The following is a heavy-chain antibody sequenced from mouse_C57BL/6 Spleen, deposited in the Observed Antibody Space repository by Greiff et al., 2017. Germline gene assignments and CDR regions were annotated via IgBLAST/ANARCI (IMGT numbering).Heavy chain of an antibody. J-gene: IGHJ2*01. Sequence: DVKLMESWGDLVKPGGSLKLSCAASGFTFSSYGMSWVRQTPDKRLEWVATISSGGSYTYYPDSVKGRFTISRDNAKNTLYLQMSSLKSEDTAMYYCARHARGLGYFDYWGQGTTLTVSS. CDR3: ARHARGLGYFDY. V-gene: IGHV5-6*02. CDR1: GFTFSSYG. CDR2: ISSGGSYT.